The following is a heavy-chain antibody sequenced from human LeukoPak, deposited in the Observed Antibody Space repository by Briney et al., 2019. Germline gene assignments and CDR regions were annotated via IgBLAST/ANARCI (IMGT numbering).Heavy chain of an antibody. Sequence: ASVKVSCKASGYTFTSYDINWGRQATGQGLEWMGWMNPNSGNTCYAQKFQGRVTMTRNTSISTAYMELSSLRSEDTAVYYCARGRYSGWYYDYWGQGTLVTVSS. D-gene: IGHD6-19*01. V-gene: IGHV1-8*01. CDR2: MNPNSGNT. CDR1: GYTFTSYD. J-gene: IGHJ4*02. CDR3: ARGRYSGWYYDY.